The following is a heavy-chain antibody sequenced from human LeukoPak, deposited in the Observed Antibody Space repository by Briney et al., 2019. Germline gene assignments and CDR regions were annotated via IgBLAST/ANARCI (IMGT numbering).Heavy chain of an antibody. D-gene: IGHD4-17*01. J-gene: IGHJ6*02. CDR2: ISSNGGST. CDR1: GFTFSSYW. Sequence: GGSLRLSCAASGFTFSSYWIHWVRQAPGKGLEYVSAISSNGGSTYYADSVKGRFTISRDNSKNTLYLQMSSLRAEDTAVYYCVKAEMTTVYNRYYGMDVWGQGTTVTVSS. CDR3: VKAEMTTVYNRYYGMDV. V-gene: IGHV3-64D*06.